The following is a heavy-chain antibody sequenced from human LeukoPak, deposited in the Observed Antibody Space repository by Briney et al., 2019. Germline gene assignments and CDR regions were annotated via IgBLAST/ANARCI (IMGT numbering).Heavy chain of an antibody. Sequence: ASVEVSCKASGYTFTSYYMHWVRQAPGQGLEWMGIINPSGGSTSYAQKFQGRVTMTRDTSTSTVYMELSSLRSEDTAVYYCARAPYCGGDCYPNWFDPWGQGTLVTVSS. CDR1: GYTFTSYY. D-gene: IGHD2-21*02. CDR2: INPSGGST. J-gene: IGHJ5*02. V-gene: IGHV1-46*01. CDR3: ARAPYCGGDCYPNWFDP.